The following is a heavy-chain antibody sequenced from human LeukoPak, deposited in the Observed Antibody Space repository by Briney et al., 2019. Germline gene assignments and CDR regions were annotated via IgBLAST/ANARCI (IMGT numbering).Heavy chain of an antibody. V-gene: IGHV3-33*06. D-gene: IGHD1-1*01. CDR2: ICYDGSYK. CDR1: GFTFSNYG. J-gene: IGHJ4*02. CDR3: AKVVQYTASTGTGLDY. Sequence: GGSLRLSCAASGFTFSNYGMHWVRQAPGKGLDWVAGICYDGSYKYYADSVKGRFTISRENPKNTLYLQMDSLRAEDTAIYYCAKVVQYTASTGTGLDYWGQGTLVTVSS.